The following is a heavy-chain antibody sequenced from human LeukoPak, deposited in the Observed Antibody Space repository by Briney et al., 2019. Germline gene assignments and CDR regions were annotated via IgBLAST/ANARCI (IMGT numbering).Heavy chain of an antibody. Sequence: PSETLSLTCTVSGGSISSGDYYWSWIRQPPGKGLEWIGYIYYSGSTYYNPSLKSRVTISVDTSRDQFSLKLSSVTAADTAVYYCAREDSSGFDYWGQGTLVTVSS. CDR2: IYYSGST. CDR1: GGSISSGDYY. V-gene: IGHV4-30-4*01. J-gene: IGHJ4*02. D-gene: IGHD3-22*01. CDR3: AREDSSGFDY.